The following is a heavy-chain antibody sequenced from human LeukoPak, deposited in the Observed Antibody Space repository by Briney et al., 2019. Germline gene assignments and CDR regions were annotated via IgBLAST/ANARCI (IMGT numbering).Heavy chain of an antibody. CDR1: GGSISSYY. J-gene: IGHJ3*02. CDR3: ATIAVAGHDAFAI. D-gene: IGHD6-19*01. CDR2: IWPGGGP. V-gene: IGHV4-4*07. Sequence: SETLSLTCTVSGGSISSYYWSWIRQPAGKGLEWIGRIWPGGGPSYKPSLKSRVTISVDTSKNQFSLRLTSVTAADTAVYYCATIAVAGHDAFAIWGQGTMVTVSS.